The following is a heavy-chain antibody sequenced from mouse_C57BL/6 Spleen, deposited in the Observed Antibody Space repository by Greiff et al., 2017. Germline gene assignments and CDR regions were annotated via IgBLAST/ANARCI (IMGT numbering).Heavy chain of an antibody. J-gene: IGHJ4*01. Sequence: VQRVESGPGLVAPSQSLSITCTVSGFSLTSYGVSWVRQPPGKGLEWLGVIWGDGSTNYHSDLISRLSISKDNSKSQVFLKLNSLQTDDTATYYCARTAVVATSRAMDYWGQGTSVTVSS. D-gene: IGHD1-1*01. CDR3: ARTAVVATSRAMDY. CDR1: GFSLTSYG. CDR2: IWGDGST. V-gene: IGHV2-3*01.